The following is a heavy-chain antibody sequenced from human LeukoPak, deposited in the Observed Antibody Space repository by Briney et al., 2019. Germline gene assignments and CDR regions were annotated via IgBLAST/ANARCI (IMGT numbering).Heavy chain of an antibody. CDR2: INPNSGGT. V-gene: IGHV1-2*02. D-gene: IGHD3-3*01. CDR3: ATSNTIFGVVSLIYYYYYMDV. CDR1: GYTFTGYY. Sequence: ASVTVSCKASGYTFTGYYMHWVRQAPGQGLKWMGWINPNSGGTNYAQKFQGRVTMTRDTSISTAYMELSRLRSDDTAVYYCATSNTIFGVVSLIYYYYYMDVWGKGTTVTVSS. J-gene: IGHJ6*03.